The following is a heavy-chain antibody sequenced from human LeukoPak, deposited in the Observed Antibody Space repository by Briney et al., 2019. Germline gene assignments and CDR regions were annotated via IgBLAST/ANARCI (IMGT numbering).Heavy chain of an antibody. D-gene: IGHD3-3*01. J-gene: IGHJ6*02. CDR1: GFTFSSYA. CDR2: IRGSGVST. Sequence: PGGSLRLSCAASGFTFSSYAMSWVRQAPGKGLEWVSSIRGSGVSTYYADSVKGRFTISRDNSKNTLYLQMDSLRVEDTAVYYCANPEWLLPSYYYYGLDVWGQGTTVTVSS. CDR3: ANPEWLLPSYYYYGLDV. V-gene: IGHV3-23*01.